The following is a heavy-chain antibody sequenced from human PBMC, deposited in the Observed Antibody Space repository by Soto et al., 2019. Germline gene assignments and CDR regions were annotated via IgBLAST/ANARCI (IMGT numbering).Heavy chain of an antibody. CDR3: AKDVVLLRHHNYFDY. V-gene: IGHV3-23*01. CDR2: ISVSGGST. J-gene: IGHJ4*02. Sequence: GGSLRLSCAASGFPFSIYAMSLVRQSPGKGLEWVSAISVSGGSTYYADSVKGRFTISRDNSKNTLYLQMNSLRAEDTAVYYCAKDVVLLRHHNYFDYWGQGTLVTVS. CDR1: GFPFSIYA. D-gene: IGHD3-10*01.